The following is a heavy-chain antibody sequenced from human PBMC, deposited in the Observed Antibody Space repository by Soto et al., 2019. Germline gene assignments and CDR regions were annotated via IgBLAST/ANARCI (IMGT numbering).Heavy chain of an antibody. CDR2: IYSDGST. V-gene: IGHV3-66*01. D-gene: IGHD3-9*01. CDR3: ATLTKYDILTGFYPC. J-gene: IGHJ4*02. CDR1: GFTVNSNY. Sequence: GGSLRLSCSGSGFTVNSNYMSWVRQAPGKGLEWVSVIYSDGSTYYADSVRGRFIISRDNSNNTLYFQMNSLRAEDTAVYYCATLTKYDILTGFYPCWGQGTLVTVSS.